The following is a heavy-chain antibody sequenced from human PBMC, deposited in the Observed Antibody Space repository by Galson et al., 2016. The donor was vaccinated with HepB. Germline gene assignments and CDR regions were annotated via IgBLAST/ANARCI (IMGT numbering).Heavy chain of an antibody. V-gene: IGHV3-30*03. J-gene: IGHJ4*02. CDR1: GFTFSSYG. D-gene: IGHD3-3*01. Sequence: PLRLSCAASGFTFSSYGMHWVRQAPGKGLEWVAVISYDGSNKYYADSVKGRFTISRDNSKNTLYLQMNTLRAEDTAVYYCATPYYDFWSGYNPFDYWGQGTLVTVSS. CDR3: ATPYYDFWSGYNPFDY. CDR2: ISYDGSNK.